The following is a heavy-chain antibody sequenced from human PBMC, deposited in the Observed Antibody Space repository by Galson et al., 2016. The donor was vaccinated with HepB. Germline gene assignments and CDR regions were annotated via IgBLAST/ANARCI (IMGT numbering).Heavy chain of an antibody. J-gene: IGHJ4*02. D-gene: IGHD1-26*01. CDR1: GYSFTTYW. CDR3: ARALYPRGSYYGY. CDR2: IYPSDSDT. V-gene: IGHV5-51*01. Sequence: QSGAEVKKPGESLKISCKGSGYSFTTYWIGWVRQMPGKGLEWMGIIYPSDSDTRYSLSFEGQVTISADKSTNTAYLQWSSLKASDTAIYYCARALYPRGSYYGYWGQGTLVTVSS.